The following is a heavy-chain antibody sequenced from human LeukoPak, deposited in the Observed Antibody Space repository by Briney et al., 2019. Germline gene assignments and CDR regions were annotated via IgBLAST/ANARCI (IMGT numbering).Heavy chain of an antibody. CDR1: GASISTSSYY. D-gene: IGHD2-8*02. Sequence: SETLSLTCIVSGASISTSSYYWGWVRQAPGKVLEWIGIIFYTGLTYYNPSLKSRVTISLDTSLNQFSLKVSYVTAADTAVYYCARQKSTGRLFNYWGQGTLVTVSS. J-gene: IGHJ4*02. CDR3: ARQKSTGRLFNY. CDR2: IFYTGLT. V-gene: IGHV4-39*01.